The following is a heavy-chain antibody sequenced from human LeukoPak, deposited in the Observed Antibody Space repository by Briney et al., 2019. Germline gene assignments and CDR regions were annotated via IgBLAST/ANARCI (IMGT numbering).Heavy chain of an antibody. CDR2: FDPEDGET. CDR3: ATGLRYFHSDFDY. V-gene: IGHV1-24*01. J-gene: IGHJ4*02. CDR1: GYTLTELS. Sequence: ASVKVSCKVSGYTLTELSMHWVRQAPGKGLEWMGGFDPEDGETIYAQKFQGRVTMTEDTSTDTDYMELSSLRSEDTAVYYCATGLRYFHSDFDYWGQGTLVTVSS. D-gene: IGHD3-9*01.